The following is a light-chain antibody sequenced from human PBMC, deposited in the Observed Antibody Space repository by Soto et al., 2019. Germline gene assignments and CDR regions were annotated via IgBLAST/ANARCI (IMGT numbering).Light chain of an antibody. CDR3: SSYTSSSSYV. J-gene: IGLJ1*01. V-gene: IGLV2-14*01. CDR1: SSDVGGYKY. Sequence: QSVLTQPASVSGSPGQSSTISCTGTSSDVGGYKYVSWYQQHPDKAPKLIIYDVTNRPSGISNRFSGSKSGNTASLTISGLHAEHEADYYCSSYTSSSSYVFGTRTKVTVL. CDR2: DVT.